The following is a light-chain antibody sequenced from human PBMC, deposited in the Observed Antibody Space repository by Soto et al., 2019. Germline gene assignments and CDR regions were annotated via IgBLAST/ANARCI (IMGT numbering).Light chain of an antibody. CDR1: QSVLYSSNNKNY. J-gene: IGKJ5*01. CDR2: WAS. V-gene: IGKV4-1*01. Sequence: DVVITQSPDSLAVSLCERATIICKSSQSVLYSSNNKNYLAWYLQKPGQPPKLLIYWASTRESGVPDRFSGSGSGTEFTLTISSLQPEDFATSYCLQHKSYPITFGQGTRL. CDR3: LQHKSYPIT.